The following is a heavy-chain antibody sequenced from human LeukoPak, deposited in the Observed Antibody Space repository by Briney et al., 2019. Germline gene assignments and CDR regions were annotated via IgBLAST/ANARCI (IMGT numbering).Heavy chain of an antibody. D-gene: IGHD2-8*01. J-gene: IGHJ4*02. Sequence: SQTLSLTCAISGDSVSSISATWNWIRQSPSRGLEWLGRTYYRSTWHNDYAASVKSQITINPDTSKNQFFLQLNSVTLEDTAVYYCARSAYFREYFDYWGQGILVTVSS. V-gene: IGHV6-1*01. CDR1: GDSVSSISAT. CDR2: TYYRSTWHN. CDR3: ARSAYFREYFDY.